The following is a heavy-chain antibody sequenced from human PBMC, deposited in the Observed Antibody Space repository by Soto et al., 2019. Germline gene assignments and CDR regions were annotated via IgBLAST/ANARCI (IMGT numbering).Heavy chain of an antibody. Sequence: PGESLKISCKGSGYTFTNYWIGWVRQMPGKGLEWMGIIYPGDSDTRYSPSFQGQVTISADKSISTAYLQWSSLKASDTAMYYCARERELLSARSLDSYFDYWGQGTLVTVTS. J-gene: IGHJ4*02. CDR2: IYPGDSDT. D-gene: IGHD1-26*01. V-gene: IGHV5-51*01. CDR1: GYTFTNYW. CDR3: ARERELLSARSLDSYFDY.